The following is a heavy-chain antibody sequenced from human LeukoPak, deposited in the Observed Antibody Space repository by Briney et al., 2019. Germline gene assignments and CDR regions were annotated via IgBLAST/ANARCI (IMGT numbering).Heavy chain of an antibody. V-gene: IGHV4-59*01. CDR2: IYYSGST. J-gene: IGHJ6*03. CDR1: GVSISSSY. CDR3: ARATHPNYYYYMDV. Sequence: SETLSLTCTVSGVSISSSYWTWIRQPPGKGLEWIGYIYYSGSTNYNPSLKSRVTISVDTSKNQFSLKLSSVTAADTAVYYCARATHPNYYYYMDVWGKGTTVTVSS.